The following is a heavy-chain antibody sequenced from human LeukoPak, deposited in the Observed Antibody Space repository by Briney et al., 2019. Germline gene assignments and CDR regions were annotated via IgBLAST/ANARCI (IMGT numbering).Heavy chain of an antibody. D-gene: IGHD3-10*02. V-gene: IGHV3-48*03. CDR2: ISSSGSTI. CDR1: GFTFSSYE. Sequence: RPGGSLRLSCAASGFTFSSYEMNWVRQAPGKVLEWVSYISSSGSTIYYADSVKGRFTISRDNAKNSLYLQMNSLRAEDTAVYYCAELGITMIGGVWGKGTTVTISS. J-gene: IGHJ6*04. CDR3: AELGITMIGGV.